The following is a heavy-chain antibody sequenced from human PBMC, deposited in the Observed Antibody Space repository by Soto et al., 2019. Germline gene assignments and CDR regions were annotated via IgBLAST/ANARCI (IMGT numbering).Heavy chain of an antibody. D-gene: IGHD1-7*01. CDR1: GYSFTSYW. CDR3: ASFITGTTPGYYYYGMDV. J-gene: IGHJ6*04. V-gene: IGHV5-10-1*01. Sequence: PGESLKISCKGSGYSFTSYWISWVRQMPGKGLEWMGRVDPSDSYTNYSPSFQGHVTISADKSISTAYLQCSSLKASDTAMYYCASFITGTTPGYYYYGMDVWGKGTTVTVSS. CDR2: VDPSDSYT.